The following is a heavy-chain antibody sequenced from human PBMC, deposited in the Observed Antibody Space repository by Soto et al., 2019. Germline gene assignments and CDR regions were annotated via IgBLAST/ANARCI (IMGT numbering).Heavy chain of an antibody. CDR1: GGSISSGDYY. D-gene: IGHD3-10*01. CDR3: ARLYPRALWFGESMGDWFDP. Sequence: TLSLTCTVSGGSISSGDYYWSWIRQPPGKGLEWIGYIYYSGSTYYNPSLKSRVTISVDTSKNQFSLKLSSVTAADTAVYYCARLYPRALWFGESMGDWFDPRGQGTLVTVSS. V-gene: IGHV4-30-4*01. J-gene: IGHJ5*02. CDR2: IYYSGST.